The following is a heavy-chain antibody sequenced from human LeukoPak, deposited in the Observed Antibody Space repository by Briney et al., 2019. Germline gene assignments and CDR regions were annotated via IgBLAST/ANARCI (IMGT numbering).Heavy chain of an antibody. Sequence: GASVKVSCKTSGYRFTSYGIGWVRQAPGQGLEWVGWISIYNGKTYYAQSLQDRVTMTTDTSTNTVYMELRSLKSEDTAVYYCARGVSSGWSYNFDYWGQGTLVTVSS. J-gene: IGHJ4*02. CDR1: GYRFTSYG. V-gene: IGHV1-18*01. CDR2: ISIYNGKT. D-gene: IGHD6-19*01. CDR3: ARGVSSGWSYNFDY.